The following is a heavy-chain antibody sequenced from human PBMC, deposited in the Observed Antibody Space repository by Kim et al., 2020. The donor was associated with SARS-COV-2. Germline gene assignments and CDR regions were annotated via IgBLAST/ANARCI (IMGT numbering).Heavy chain of an antibody. CDR2: MHHSEST. CDR3: ATGAGWLVDY. D-gene: IGHD6-19*01. V-gene: IGHV4-59*01. J-gene: IGHJ4*02. CDR1: GGSISGYF. Sequence: SETLSLTCTVSGGSISGYFWSWFRQPPGKGLEWIGLMHHSESTNYNPALKSRVTISVDTSKNQFSLKLTSVITADTAVYFCATGAGWLVDYWGRGTLVTVSS.